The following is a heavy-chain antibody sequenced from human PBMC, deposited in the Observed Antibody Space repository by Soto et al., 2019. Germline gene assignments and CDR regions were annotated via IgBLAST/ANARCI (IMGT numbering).Heavy chain of an antibody. Sequence: PGGSLRLSCAASGFTFSSYGMHWVRQAPGKGLEWVAVISYDGSNKYYADSVKGRFTISRDNSKNTLYLQMNTMRAEDTAVYYCAKDGAGYSSRWYTGHYGMDFWGQGNTVTVSS. CDR2: ISYDGSNK. CDR1: GFTFSSYG. V-gene: IGHV3-30*18. D-gene: IGHD6-19*01. CDR3: AKDGAGYSSRWYTGHYGMDF. J-gene: IGHJ6*02.